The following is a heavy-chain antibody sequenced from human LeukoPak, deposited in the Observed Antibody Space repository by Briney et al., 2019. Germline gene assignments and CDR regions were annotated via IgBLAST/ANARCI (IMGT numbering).Heavy chain of an antibody. CDR2: IYHTGST. V-gene: IGHV4-38-2*02. D-gene: IGHD2-15*01. J-gene: IGHJ4*02. CDR3: ARHGVVVAASDY. CDR1: GYSISSGYY. Sequence: PSETLSLTCTVSGYSISSGYYWGWIRQPPGKGLEWIGSIYHTGSTNHNPSLKSRVTISVDTSKNQFSLKLSSVTAADTAVYYCARHGVVVAASDYWGQGTLVTVSS.